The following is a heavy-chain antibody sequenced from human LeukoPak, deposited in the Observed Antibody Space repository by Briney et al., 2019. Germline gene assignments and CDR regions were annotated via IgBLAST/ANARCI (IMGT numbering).Heavy chain of an antibody. CDR1: GGSISSYY. V-gene: IGHV4-59*01. CDR3: AGSPNPYYFDF. D-gene: IGHD6-19*01. CDR2: IHYTGNT. J-gene: IGHJ4*02. Sequence: SETLSLTCTVSGGSISSYYWSVIRQSPEKGLKWIGYIHYTGNTNYNPSLKSRVTILLDASKNQFSLNLYSVTAADTAVYYCAGSPNPYYFDFWGQGSLATVSS.